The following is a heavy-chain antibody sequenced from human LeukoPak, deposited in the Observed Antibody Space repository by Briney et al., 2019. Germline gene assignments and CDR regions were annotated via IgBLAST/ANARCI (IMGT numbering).Heavy chain of an antibody. Sequence: GGSLRLSCAASGFTFSSHAMSWVRQAPGKGLEWVSAISGSGGSTYYADSVKGRFTISRDNSKNTLYLQMNSLRAEDTAVYYCAKDNKDSSGWYIFFDYWGQGTLVTVSS. J-gene: IGHJ4*02. CDR1: GFTFSSHA. CDR2: ISGSGGST. V-gene: IGHV3-23*01. CDR3: AKDNKDSSGWYIFFDY. D-gene: IGHD6-19*01.